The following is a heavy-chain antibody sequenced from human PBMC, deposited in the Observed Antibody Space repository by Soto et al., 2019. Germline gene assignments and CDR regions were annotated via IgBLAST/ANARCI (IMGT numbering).Heavy chain of an antibody. J-gene: IGHJ4*02. D-gene: IGHD2-15*01. CDR1: GFTFSSYA. Sequence: QVQLVESGGGVVQPGRSLRLSCAASGFTFSSYAIHWVRQAPGKGLAWVAVIWYDGSNKYYADSVKGRFTISRDNSKNTVYLQMNSLRAEDTAVYYCARDPGGSCYYCFDYWGQGTLVTVSS. CDR3: ARDPGGSCYYCFDY. V-gene: IGHV3-33*01. CDR2: IWYDGSNK.